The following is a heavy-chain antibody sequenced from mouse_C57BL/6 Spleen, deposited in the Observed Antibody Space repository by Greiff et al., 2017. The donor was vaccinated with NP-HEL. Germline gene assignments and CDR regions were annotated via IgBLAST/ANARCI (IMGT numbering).Heavy chain of an antibody. V-gene: IGHV1-69*01. CDR3: ARNRAYGSSYVDY. CDR2: IDPSDSYT. D-gene: IGHD1-1*01. CDR1: GYTFTSYW. Sequence: QVQLQQPGAELVMPGASVKLSCKASGYTFTSYWMHWVKQRPGQGLEWIGEIDPSDSYTNYNQKFKGKSTLTVDKSSSTAYMQLSSLTSEDSAVYYCARNRAYGSSYVDYWGQGTTLTVSS. J-gene: IGHJ2*01.